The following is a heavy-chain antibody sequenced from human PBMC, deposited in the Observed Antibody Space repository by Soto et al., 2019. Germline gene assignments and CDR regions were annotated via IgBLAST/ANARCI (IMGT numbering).Heavy chain of an antibody. Sequence: GWSLRLSCAASGFTFSSYSMNLVRQAPGKGLEWVSSISSSSSYIYYADSVKGRFTISRDNAKNSLYLQMNSLRAEDTAVYYCARVEDYYYYGMEVWGKGTKVTVSS. V-gene: IGHV3-21*01. CDR1: GFTFSSYS. J-gene: IGHJ6*04. CDR2: ISSSSSYI. CDR3: ARVEDYYYYGMEV.